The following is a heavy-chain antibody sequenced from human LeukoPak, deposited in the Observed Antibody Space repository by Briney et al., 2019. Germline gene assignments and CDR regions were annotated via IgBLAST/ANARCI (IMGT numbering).Heavy chain of an antibody. D-gene: IGHD3-9*01. Sequence: PSETLSLTCTVSGGSISSSSYYWGWIRQPPGKGLEWIGSIYYSGSTYYNPSLKSRVTISVDTSKNQFSLKLSSVTAADTAVYYCARHQFGYDILTGYYFDYWGQGTLVTVSS. CDR2: IYYSGST. CDR1: GGSISSSSYY. CDR3: ARHQFGYDILTGYYFDY. V-gene: IGHV4-39*01. J-gene: IGHJ4*02.